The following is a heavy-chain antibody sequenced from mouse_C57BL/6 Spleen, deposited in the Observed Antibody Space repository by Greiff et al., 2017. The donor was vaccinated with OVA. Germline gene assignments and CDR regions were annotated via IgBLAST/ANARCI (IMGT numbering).Heavy chain of an antibody. CDR1: GYTFTSYW. Sequence: QVQLQQPGAELVRPGSSVKLSCKASGYTFTSYWMDWVKQRPGQGLEWIGNIYPSDSETHYNQKFKDKATLTVDKSSSTAYMQLSSLTSEDSAVYYCAREGSYYGNYEFAYWGQGTLVTVSA. CDR2: IYPSDSET. D-gene: IGHD2-1*01. CDR3: AREGSYYGNYEFAY. V-gene: IGHV1-61*01. J-gene: IGHJ3*01.